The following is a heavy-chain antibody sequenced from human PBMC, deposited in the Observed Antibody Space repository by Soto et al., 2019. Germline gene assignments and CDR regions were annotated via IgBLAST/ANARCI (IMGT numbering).Heavy chain of an antibody. J-gene: IGHJ5*02. CDR1: GDTFSNYA. CDR3: AKDAGADGYFGNWLDP. CDR2: IIPIFGTT. V-gene: IGHV1-69*13. Sequence: SVKVSCKASGDTFSNYAITWVRQAPGQGLEWVARIIPIFGTTNVAQKFQGRVTINADESTTTAYMELSGLRSDDTAVYFCAKDAGADGYFGNWLDPWGQGTLVTVSS. D-gene: IGHD5-12*01.